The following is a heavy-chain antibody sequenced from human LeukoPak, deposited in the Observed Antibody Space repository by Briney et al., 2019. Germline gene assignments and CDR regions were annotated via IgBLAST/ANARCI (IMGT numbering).Heavy chain of an antibody. Sequence: QSGGSLRPSCAASGFTFSTYAMSWVRQAPGKGLEWVSGISGSGGSTYYADSVKGRFTISRDNSKNTLYLQMSSLRAEDTAVYYCARSRGPNTFGGVHDYWGQGTLVTVSS. J-gene: IGHJ4*02. CDR3: ARSRGPNTFGGVHDY. V-gene: IGHV3-23*01. D-gene: IGHD3-16*01. CDR2: ISGSGGST. CDR1: GFTFSTYA.